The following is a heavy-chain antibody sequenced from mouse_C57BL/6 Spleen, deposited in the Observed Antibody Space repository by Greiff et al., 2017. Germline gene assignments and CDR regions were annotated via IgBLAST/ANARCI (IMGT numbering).Heavy chain of an antibody. V-gene: IGHV5-17*01. CDR2: ISSGSSTI. CDR3: AIYDYDVDYAMDY. CDR1: GFTFSDYG. Sequence: EVKLVESGGGLVKPGGSLKLSCAASGFTFSDYGMHWVRQAPEKGLEWVAYISSGSSTIYYADTVKGRFTISRDNAKNTLFLQMTSLRSEDTAMYYCAIYDYDVDYAMDYWGQGTSVTVSS. D-gene: IGHD2-4*01. J-gene: IGHJ4*01.